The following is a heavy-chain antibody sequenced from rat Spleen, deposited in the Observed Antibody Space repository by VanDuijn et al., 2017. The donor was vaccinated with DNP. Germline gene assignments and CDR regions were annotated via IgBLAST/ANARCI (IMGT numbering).Heavy chain of an antibody. CDR2: ITSSGDNT. D-gene: IGHD1-11*01. V-gene: IGHV5-31*01. Sequence: EVQLVESGGGLVQPGRSLKLSCLASGFTFSNYGMNWIRQAPGKGLEWVAAITSSGDNTYYLASVKGRFTLSRDNAESSLYLQMNSLKSEDTATYYCARGYGNYWNYFDYWGQGVMVTVSS. J-gene: IGHJ2*01. CDR1: GFTFSNYG. CDR3: ARGYGNYWNYFDY.